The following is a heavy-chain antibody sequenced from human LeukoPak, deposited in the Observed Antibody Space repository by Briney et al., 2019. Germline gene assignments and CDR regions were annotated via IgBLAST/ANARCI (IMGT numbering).Heavy chain of an antibody. CDR1: GYTFTSYG. D-gene: IGHD2-2*01. CDR3: ARDSCSSTSCYPDY. Sequence: WASVKVSCKASGYTFTSYGINWVRQAPGQGLEWMGWISAYNGNTNYAQKLQGRVTMTTDTSTTTAYMELRSLRSDDTAVYYCARDSCSSTSCYPDYWGQGTLVTVSS. V-gene: IGHV1-18*01. J-gene: IGHJ4*02. CDR2: ISAYNGNT.